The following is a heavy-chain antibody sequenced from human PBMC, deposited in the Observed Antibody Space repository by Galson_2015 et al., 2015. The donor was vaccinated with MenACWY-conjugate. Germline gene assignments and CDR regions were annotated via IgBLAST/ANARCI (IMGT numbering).Heavy chain of an antibody. J-gene: IGHJ3*01. D-gene: IGHD1-1*01. CDR3: ARGGDLHWNDDDVAFDV. V-gene: IGHV3-74*01. CDR1: GFAFSSYW. CDR2: INSDGSST. Sequence: SLRLSCAASGFAFSSYWMHWVRRAPGRGLVWVSRINSDGSSTSYADSVKGRFTTSRDNAKNTLYLQMNSLRAEDTAVYYCARGGDLHWNDDDVAFDVWGQGTTVTVSS.